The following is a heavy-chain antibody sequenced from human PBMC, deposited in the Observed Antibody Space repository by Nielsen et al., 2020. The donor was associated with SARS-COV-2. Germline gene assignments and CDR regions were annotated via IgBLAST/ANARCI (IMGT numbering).Heavy chain of an antibody. CDR3: AREVGKYYDILTGNYYYYYGMDV. CDR1: VGSISSYY. CDR2: TYYSGST. D-gene: IGHD3-9*01. Sequence: GSLRLSCSVSVGSISSYYWSCIRQPPGKGLEWIGYTYYSGSTNYNPSLKSRVTISVDTSKNQFSLKLSFVTAADTAVYYCAREVGKYYDILTGNYYYYYGMDVWGQGTTVTVSS. V-gene: IGHV4-59*13. J-gene: IGHJ6*02.